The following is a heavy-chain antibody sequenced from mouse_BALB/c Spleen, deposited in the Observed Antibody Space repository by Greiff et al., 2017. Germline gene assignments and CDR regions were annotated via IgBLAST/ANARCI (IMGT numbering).Heavy chain of an antibody. Sequence: EVKLVESGGGLVKPGGSLKLSCAASGFTFSSYAMSWVRQTPEKRLEWVASISSGGSTYYSASVKGRCTISRDNARNILYLQMSSLRSEDTAMYYCARDNMFAYWGQGTLVTVSA. CDR3: ARDNMFAY. CDR1: GFTFSSYA. V-gene: IGHV5-6-5*01. CDR2: ISSGGST. J-gene: IGHJ3*01.